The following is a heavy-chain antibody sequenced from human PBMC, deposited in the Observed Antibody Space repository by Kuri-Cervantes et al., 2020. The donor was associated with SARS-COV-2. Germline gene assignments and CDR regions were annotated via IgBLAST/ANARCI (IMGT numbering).Heavy chain of an antibody. D-gene: IGHD1-1*01. J-gene: IGHJ5*02. V-gene: IGHV3-66*02. Sequence: GGSLRLSCAASGFTVSSNYMSWVRQAPGKGLEWVSVIYSGGSTYYADSVEGRFTISRDSSKTTLYLQVNSLGAEDTAVYYCARDLGTIQGRDLWGQGTLVTVSS. CDR3: ARDLGTIQGRDL. CDR2: IYSGGST. CDR1: GFTVSSNY.